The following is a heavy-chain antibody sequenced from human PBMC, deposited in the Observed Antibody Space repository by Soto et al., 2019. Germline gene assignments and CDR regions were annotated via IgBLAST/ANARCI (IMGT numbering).Heavy chain of an antibody. CDR2: INHSGST. CDR1: GGSFSGYY. Sequence: QVQLQQWGAGLLKPSETLSPTCAVYGGSFSGYYWSWIRQPPGKGLEWIGEINHSGSTNYNPSLKSRVTISVDTSKNQFSLKLSSVTAADTAVYYCARANSSGWYPFDYWGQGTLVTVSS. V-gene: IGHV4-34*01. J-gene: IGHJ4*02. D-gene: IGHD6-19*01. CDR3: ARANSSGWYPFDY.